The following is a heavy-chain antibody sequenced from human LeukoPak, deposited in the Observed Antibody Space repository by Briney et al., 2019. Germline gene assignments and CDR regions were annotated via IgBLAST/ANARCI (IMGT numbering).Heavy chain of an antibody. J-gene: IGHJ3*02. CDR2: IYHSGSN. CDR3: ARARYSDSWYAVDI. Sequence: PSETLSPTCIVSGGSISSYYWSWIRLPPAQGLERIGYIYHSGSNNYSPSLKSRVTMSVDTSKNQFSLKLSSVTAADTAVYYCARARYSDSWYAVDIWGQGTMVTVSS. CDR1: GGSISSYY. V-gene: IGHV4-59*08. D-gene: IGHD6-13*01.